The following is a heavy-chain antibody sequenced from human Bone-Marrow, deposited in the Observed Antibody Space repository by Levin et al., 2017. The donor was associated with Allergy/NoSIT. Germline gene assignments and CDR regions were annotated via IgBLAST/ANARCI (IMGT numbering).Heavy chain of an antibody. CDR1: DSSFNDNY. Sequence: PSETLSLTCTVSDSSFNDNYWGWLRQPPGKGLEWIGSVFHSGNTNSNPSLKSRVMISVDTSKNQFSLTLTSVTAADTAVYYCARDLGIMEGFFDLWGRGTLVTVSS. CDR3: ARDLGIMEGFFDL. D-gene: IGHD1-1*01. CDR2: VFHSGNT. V-gene: IGHV4-59*01. J-gene: IGHJ2*01.